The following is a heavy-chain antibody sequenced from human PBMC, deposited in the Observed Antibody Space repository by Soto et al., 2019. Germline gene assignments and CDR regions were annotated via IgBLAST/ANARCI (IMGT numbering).Heavy chain of an antibody. CDR2: INAGNGNT. CDR3: ARRSGPSNFDY. J-gene: IGHJ4*02. Sequence: ASVKVSCKASGYTFTSYAMHWVRQAPGQRLEWMGWINAGNGNTKYSQKFQGRVTITRNTSISTAYMELNSLRSDDTAVYYCARRSGPSNFDYWGQGTLVTVSS. D-gene: IGHD3-3*01. CDR1: GYTFTSYA. V-gene: IGHV1-3*01.